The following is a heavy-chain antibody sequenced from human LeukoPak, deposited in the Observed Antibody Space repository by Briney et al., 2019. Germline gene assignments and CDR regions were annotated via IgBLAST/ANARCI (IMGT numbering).Heavy chain of an antibody. Sequence: GGSLRLSCAASGFTFSSYSMNWVRQAPGKGLEWVSYISSSSSTIYYADSVKGRFTISRDNAKNSLYLQMNSLRDEDTAVYYCANLLRRYCSSISCSDAFDIWGQGKMVTVSS. CDR2: ISSSSSTI. V-gene: IGHV3-48*02. J-gene: IGHJ3*02. CDR1: GFTFSSYS. CDR3: ANLLRRYCSSISCSDAFDI. D-gene: IGHD2-2*01.